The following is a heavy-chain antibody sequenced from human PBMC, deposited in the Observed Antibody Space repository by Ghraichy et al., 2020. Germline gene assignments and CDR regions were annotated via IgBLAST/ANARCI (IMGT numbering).Heavy chain of an antibody. CDR2: IKQDGSEK. J-gene: IGHJ5*02. Sequence: GGSLRLSCAASGFSFSSYWMSWVRQAPGKGLEWVTNIKQDGSEKYYVDSVKGRFTISRDNAKNSLYLQMNSLRVEDTAVYYCARDKGTYYDFWSGYYGYNWFDPWGQGTLVTVSS. D-gene: IGHD3-3*01. CDR3: ARDKGTYYDFWSGYYGYNWFDP. V-gene: IGHV3-7*01. CDR1: GFSFSSYW.